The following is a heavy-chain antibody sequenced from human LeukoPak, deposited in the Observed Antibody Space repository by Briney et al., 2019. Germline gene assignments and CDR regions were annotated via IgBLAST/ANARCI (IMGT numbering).Heavy chain of an antibody. Sequence: GGSLRLSCAASGFSFSNYGMSWVRQAPGKGLEWVSGVSASGASTYSEDSVKGRFIISRDNSKNTVFLQMNSLRAEDTAVYYCARQHTAWLVDYWGQGILVTVSS. V-gene: IGHV3-23*01. CDR1: GFSFSNYG. CDR3: ARQHTAWLVDY. CDR2: VSASGAST. D-gene: IGHD1-1*01. J-gene: IGHJ4*02.